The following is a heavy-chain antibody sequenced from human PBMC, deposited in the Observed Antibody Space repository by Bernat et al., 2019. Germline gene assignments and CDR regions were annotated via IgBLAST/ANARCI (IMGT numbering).Heavy chain of an antibody. J-gene: IGHJ4*02. Sequence: QVQLVQSGAEVKKPGSSVKVSCKASGGTFSSYTISWVRQAPGQGLEWMGMIIPILGIANYAQKFQGRVTITADKSTSTAYMELSSLRSEDTAVYYCAILDTAMVKGFDYWGQGTLVTVSS. D-gene: IGHD5-18*01. CDR2: IIPILGIA. V-gene: IGHV1-69*02. CDR3: AILDTAMVKGFDY. CDR1: GGTFSSYT.